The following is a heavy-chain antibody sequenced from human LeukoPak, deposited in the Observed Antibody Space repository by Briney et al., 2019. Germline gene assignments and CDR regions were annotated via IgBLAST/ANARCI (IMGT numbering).Heavy chain of an antibody. CDR1: GFTFSTYW. CDR3: ARETAYATSRPIEY. V-gene: IGHV3-30*03. CDR2: ISYDGNNK. Sequence: GGSLRLSCAVSGFTFSTYWMSWVRQAPGKGLEWVAYISYDGNNKNYVGSVKGRFTSSRDTSRNTVNLQMTSLRPEDTAVYYCARETAYATSRPIEYWGQGILVTVSS. D-gene: IGHD2-2*01. J-gene: IGHJ4*02.